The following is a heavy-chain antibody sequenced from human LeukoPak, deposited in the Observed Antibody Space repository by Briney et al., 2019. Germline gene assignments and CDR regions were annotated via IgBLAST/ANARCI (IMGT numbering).Heavy chain of an antibody. CDR2: INWNGGST. D-gene: IGHD3-22*01. Sequence: GGSLRLSCAASGFTFDDYGMSWVRQAPGKGLEWVSGINWNGGSTGYADSVKGRFTISRDNAKNSLYLQMNSLRAEDTAVYYCAKDKISGSGYYYVQYYFDYWGQGTLVTVSS. CDR1: GFTFDDYG. V-gene: IGHV3-20*04. J-gene: IGHJ4*02. CDR3: AKDKISGSGYYYVQYYFDY.